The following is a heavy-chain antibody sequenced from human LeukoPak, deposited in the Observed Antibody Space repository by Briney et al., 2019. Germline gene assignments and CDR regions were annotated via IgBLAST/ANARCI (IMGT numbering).Heavy chain of an antibody. J-gene: IGHJ4*02. CDR3: TRGPSTVIGGL. CDR1: GFTFSNYG. V-gene: IGHV3-30*03. CDR2: VSYDGSNK. D-gene: IGHD4-17*01. Sequence: GGSLRLSCAASGFTFSNYGMHWFRQAQGKGLEWVAVVSYDGSNKYYADSVKGRFTISRDNSKNTLYLQLNSLRAEDTAVYYCTRGPSTVIGGLWGQGTLVTVSS.